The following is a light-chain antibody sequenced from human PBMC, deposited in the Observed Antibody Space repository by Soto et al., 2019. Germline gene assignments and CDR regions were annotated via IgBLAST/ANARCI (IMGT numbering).Light chain of an antibody. CDR3: QHFGGTTFT. Sequence: EIVLTQSPGTRSLSPGEGATLSCRASQSVSSSYIAWYQQRPGQTPSLLIYGASTRATGIPDRFSGSGSGTHFTLTISRLEPGDFAVYYCQHFGGTTFTFGQGTRLEIK. CDR1: QSVSSSY. J-gene: IGKJ5*01. V-gene: IGKV3-20*01. CDR2: GAS.